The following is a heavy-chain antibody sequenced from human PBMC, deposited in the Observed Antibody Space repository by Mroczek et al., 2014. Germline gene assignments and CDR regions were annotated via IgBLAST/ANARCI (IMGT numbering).Heavy chain of an antibody. D-gene: IGHD3-22*01. J-gene: IGHJ3*02. CDR3: DEKEVTSLHFYDSSNYLKDGLDI. Sequence: VQLVESGGGLAQPGGSLSLSCAASGFTFSTYAMSWVRQAPGKGLEWVAAISGSGGSTEYVDSVKGRFTISRNNAKNTLYLQMNSLRAEDTAVYYCDEKEVTSLHFYDSSNYLKDGLDIWGHGTMVTVSS. CDR2: ISGSGGST. V-gene: IGHV3-23*04. CDR1: GFTFSTYA.